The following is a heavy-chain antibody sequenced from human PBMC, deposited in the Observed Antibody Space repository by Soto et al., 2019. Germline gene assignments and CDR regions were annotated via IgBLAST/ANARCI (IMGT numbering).Heavy chain of an antibody. CDR3: ATWHEREHAFDV. CDR2: LYDVDVS. D-gene: IGHD1-1*01. V-gene: IGHV3-53*01. Sequence: EVQLVESGGGLIQPGESLRLSCAAFGLTISGKKYVAWVRKAPGKGLEWVSALYDVDVSFYADSVTGRFTTSSDSSKTTVYLQMNDLRPDDTAVYYCATWHEREHAFDVWGQGTTVTISS. CDR1: GLTISGKKY. J-gene: IGHJ3*01.